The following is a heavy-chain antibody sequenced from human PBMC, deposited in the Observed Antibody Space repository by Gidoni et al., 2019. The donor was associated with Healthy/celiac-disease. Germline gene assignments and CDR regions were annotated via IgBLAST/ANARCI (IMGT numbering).Heavy chain of an antibody. D-gene: IGHD4-17*01. J-gene: IGHJ4*02. Sequence: QVQLVESGGGVVQPGRSLRLSCAASGFTFSSYAMHWVRQAPGKGLEWVAVISYDGSNKYYADSVKGRFTISRDNSKNTLYLQMNSLRAEDTAVYYCARDLLDYGDLGGYWGQGTLVTVSS. CDR1: GFTFSSYA. CDR2: ISYDGSNK. CDR3: ARDLLDYGDLGGY. V-gene: IGHV3-30-3*01.